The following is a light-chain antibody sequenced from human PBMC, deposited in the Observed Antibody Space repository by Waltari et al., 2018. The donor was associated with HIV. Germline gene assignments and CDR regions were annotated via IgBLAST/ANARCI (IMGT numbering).Light chain of an antibody. Sequence: QSALTQPPSASRSPGQSGTIACTGTSIDVGGYDYVSWYRHHPGKAPKLMIYEVSKLPSGVPDRFSGSKSGNTASLTVSGLQAEDEADYYCSSFAGTNNLVFGGGTKLTVL. CDR1: SIDVGGYDY. CDR3: SSFAGTNNLV. V-gene: IGLV2-8*02. CDR2: EVS. J-gene: IGLJ2*01.